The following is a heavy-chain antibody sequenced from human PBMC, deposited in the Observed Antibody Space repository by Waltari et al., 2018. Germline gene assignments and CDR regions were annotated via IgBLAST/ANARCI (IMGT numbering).Heavy chain of an antibody. CDR2: ITSSSKTI. Sequence: QAQLVESGGALVKPGGSLRLSWPASGLFFSDYYVPWIRQAPGKGLEWLSYITSSSKTIYYSDSVKGRFTISRDNSNKSLFLQMDGLRTEDTAIYYCARVLPHVVTYYNGMDVWGQGTTVVVS. CDR3: ARVLPHVVTYYNGMDV. V-gene: IGHV3-11*01. CDR1: GLFFSDYY. D-gene: IGHD6-6*01. J-gene: IGHJ6*02.